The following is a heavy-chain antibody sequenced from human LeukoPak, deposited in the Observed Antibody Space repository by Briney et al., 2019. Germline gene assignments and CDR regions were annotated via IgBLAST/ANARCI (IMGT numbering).Heavy chain of an antibody. J-gene: IGHJ4*02. Sequence: SETLSLTCTVSGGSISSYYWSWIRQPPGKGLEWIGYIYYSGSTNYNPSLKSRVTISVDTSKNQFSLKLSSVTAADTAVYYCARGFSSGWSPTIDYWGQGTLVTVSS. CDR2: IYYSGST. CDR3: ARGFSSGWSPTIDY. D-gene: IGHD6-19*01. CDR1: GGSISSYY. V-gene: IGHV4-59*08.